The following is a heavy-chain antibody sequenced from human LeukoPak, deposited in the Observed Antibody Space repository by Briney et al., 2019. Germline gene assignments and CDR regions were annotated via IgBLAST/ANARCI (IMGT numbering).Heavy chain of an antibody. Sequence: SQTLSLTCAISGDSVSSNSVAWNWIRQSPSGGLEWLGRTYYRSKWYNDYAVSVESRITINPDTSKNHFSLQLNSVTPEDTAVYYCARDLYCSGASCSFDYWGQGTLVTVS. CDR3: ARDLYCSGASCSFDY. J-gene: IGHJ4*02. CDR1: GDSVSSNSVA. V-gene: IGHV6-1*01. CDR2: TYYRSKWYN. D-gene: IGHD2-15*01.